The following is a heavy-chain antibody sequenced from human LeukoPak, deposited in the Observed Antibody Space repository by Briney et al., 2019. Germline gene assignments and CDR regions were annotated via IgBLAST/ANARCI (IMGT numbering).Heavy chain of an antibody. CDR1: GGSFSGYY. Sequence: SETLSLTCAVYGGSFSGYYWSWIRQPPGKGLEWIGEINHSGSTNYNPSLKSRVTISVDTSKNQFSLKLSSVTAADTAVYYCARVELVRGSYGMDVWGKGTTVTVSS. CDR2: INHSGST. J-gene: IGHJ6*04. D-gene: IGHD3-10*01. CDR3: ARVELVRGSYGMDV. V-gene: IGHV4-34*01.